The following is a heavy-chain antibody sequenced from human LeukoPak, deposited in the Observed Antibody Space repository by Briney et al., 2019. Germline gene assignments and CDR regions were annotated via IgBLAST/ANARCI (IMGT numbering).Heavy chain of an antibody. CDR2: INHSGST. D-gene: IGHD3-22*01. V-gene: IGHV4-34*01. Sequence: SETLSLTCAVYGGSFSGYYWSWIRQPPGKGLEWIGEINHSGSTNYNPSLKSRVTISVDTSKKQFSLKLSSVTAADTAVYYCARLVYDSNGYYYVRYFDYWGQGTLVTVSS. CDR3: ARLVYDSNGYYYVRYFDY. CDR1: GGSFSGYY. J-gene: IGHJ4*02.